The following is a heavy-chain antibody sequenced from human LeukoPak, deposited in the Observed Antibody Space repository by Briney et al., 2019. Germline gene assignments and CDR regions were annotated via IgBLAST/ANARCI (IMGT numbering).Heavy chain of an antibody. CDR2: ISSGGSTI. D-gene: IGHD1-26*01. CDR3: ATSGSYYIGY. Sequence: QPGGSLRLSCAASGFTFTSYNMNWVRQAPGKGLEWVSYISSGGSTIHYADSVKGRFTISRDNGKNSLYLQMNSLRDEDTAVYYCATSGSYYIGYWGQGTLVTVSS. V-gene: IGHV3-48*02. CDR1: GFTFTSYN. J-gene: IGHJ4*02.